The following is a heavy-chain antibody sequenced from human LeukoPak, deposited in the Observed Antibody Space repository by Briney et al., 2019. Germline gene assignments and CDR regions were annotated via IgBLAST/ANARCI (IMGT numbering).Heavy chain of an antibody. J-gene: IGHJ4*02. CDR1: GGSISSSSYY. V-gene: IGHV4-39*01. Sequence: PSETLSLTCTVSGGSISSSSYYWGWIRQPPGKGLEWIGTIYYSGSTYYNPSLKSRVTISVDTSKNRFSLKLSSVTAADTAVYYCARVPTVTFFDYWGQGTLVTVSS. D-gene: IGHD4-17*01. CDR2: IYYSGST. CDR3: ARVPTVTFFDY.